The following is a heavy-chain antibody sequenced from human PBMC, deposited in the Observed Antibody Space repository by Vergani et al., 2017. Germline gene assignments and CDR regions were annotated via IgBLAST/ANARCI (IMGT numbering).Heavy chain of an antibody. CDR2: IIPIFGIA. CDR3: ARDRDSSTRQGYYYGMDV. J-gene: IGHJ6*02. Sequence: QVQLVQSGAEVKKPGSSVKVSCKASGGTFSSYAISWVRQAPGQGLEWMGGIIPIFGIANYAQKFQGRVTITADKYTSTAYMELSSLRSEDTAVYYCARDRDSSTRQGYYYGMDVWGQGTTVTVSS. CDR1: GGTFSSYA. D-gene: IGHD6-13*01. V-gene: IGHV1-69*17.